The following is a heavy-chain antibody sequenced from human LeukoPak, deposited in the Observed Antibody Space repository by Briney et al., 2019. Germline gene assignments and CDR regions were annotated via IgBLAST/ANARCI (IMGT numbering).Heavy chain of an antibody. CDR2: IYTSGST. CDR3: AGAASYRRGCFLYFDY. V-gene: IGHV4-4*07. D-gene: IGHD3-16*02. Sequence: SETLSLTCTVSGGSISSYYWSWIRQPAGKGLEWIGRIYTSGSTNYNPSLKSRVTMSVDTSKNQFSLKLSSLTAADTAVSYRAGAASYRRGCFLYFDYWGRGTLVTVS. J-gene: IGHJ4*02. CDR1: GGSISSYY.